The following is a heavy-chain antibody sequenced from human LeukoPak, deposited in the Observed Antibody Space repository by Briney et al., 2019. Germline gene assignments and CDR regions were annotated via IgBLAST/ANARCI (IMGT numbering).Heavy chain of an antibody. Sequence: ASETLSLTCTVSGGSISGYYWNWIRQTPGKGLEWIGYVYSSGTTKYNAAHKRRVTISVDTSKNQFSLKLSSVTAADTAVYYCARVEVGSLDPWGQGTLVTVSS. CDR1: GGSISGYY. CDR2: VYSSGTT. J-gene: IGHJ5*02. CDR3: ARVEVGSLDP. D-gene: IGHD1-26*01. V-gene: IGHV4-59*01.